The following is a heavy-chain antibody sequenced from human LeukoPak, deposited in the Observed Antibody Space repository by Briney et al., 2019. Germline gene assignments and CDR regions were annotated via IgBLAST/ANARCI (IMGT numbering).Heavy chain of an antibody. V-gene: IGHV3-21*01. D-gene: IGHD2-2*01. J-gene: IGHJ4*02. CDR1: GFTFSSYS. CDR2: ISSSSSYI. Sequence: GGSLRLSCAASGFTFSSYSMNWVRQAPGKGLEWVSSISSSSSYIYYADSVKGRFTISRDNAKNSLYLQMNSLRAEDTAVYYCARDYCSSTSCCFRPYYFDYWGQGTLVTVSS. CDR3: ARDYCSSTSCCFRPYYFDY.